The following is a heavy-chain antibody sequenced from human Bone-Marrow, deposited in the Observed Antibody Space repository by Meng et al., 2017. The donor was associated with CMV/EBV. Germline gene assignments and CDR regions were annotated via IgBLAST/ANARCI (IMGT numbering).Heavy chain of an antibody. CDR3: ARDGFGDTGYFDS. J-gene: IGHJ4*02. Sequence: GGSLRLSCAASGFTFSSYSMNWVRQAPGKGLEWVAVISQDGRDKYYADSVKGRFTISRDTSKNTLYLQMNSLRAEDTAVYYCARDGFGDTGYFDSWGQGTLVTVSS. D-gene: IGHD3-3*01. V-gene: IGHV3-30*03. CDR2: ISQDGRDK. CDR1: GFTFSSYS.